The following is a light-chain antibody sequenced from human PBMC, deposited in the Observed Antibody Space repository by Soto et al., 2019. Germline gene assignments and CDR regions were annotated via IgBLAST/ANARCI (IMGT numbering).Light chain of an antibody. CDR3: NSQTSSGIRV. Sequence: SVLTQPRSVSGSPGQSVTISCTGTSSDVGGYNYVSWYQQHPGKAPKLMIYDVSKRPSGVPDRFSGSKSGNTASLTISGLQAEDEADYYCNSQTSSGIRVFGTGTKVTVL. V-gene: IGLV2-11*01. CDR1: SSDVGGYNY. CDR2: DVS. J-gene: IGLJ1*01.